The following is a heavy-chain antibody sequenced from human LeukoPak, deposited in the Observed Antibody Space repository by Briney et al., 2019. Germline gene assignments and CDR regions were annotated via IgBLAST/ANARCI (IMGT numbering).Heavy chain of an antibody. CDR1: GFTFSSYS. CDR2: ISSSSITI. Sequence: GGSLRLSCAASGFTFSSYSMNWVRQAPGKGLEWVSYISSSSITIYYTDSVEGRFTISRDNSKNTLYLQLNSLRAEDTAVYYCVRIFSGGGGLDYWGQGTLVTVSS. CDR3: VRIFSGGGGLDY. J-gene: IGHJ4*02. D-gene: IGHD6-19*01. V-gene: IGHV3-48*01.